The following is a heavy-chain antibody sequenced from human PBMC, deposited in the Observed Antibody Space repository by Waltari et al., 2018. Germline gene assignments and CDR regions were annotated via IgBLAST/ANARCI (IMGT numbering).Heavy chain of an antibody. Sequence: QLVESGGAVVPPGGSLRLSCAASGFIFSRYGILRVAYVQYDGTTRDYGESVRGRFTISRDNPENTVYLQMTSLRPGDTAIYYCARDRLPDHYLYYYMDVWGKGTAVTISS. CDR2: VQYDGTTR. V-gene: IGHV3-30*02. CDR1: GFIFSRYG. CDR3: ARDRLPDHYLYYYMDV. D-gene: IGHD2-21*01. J-gene: IGHJ6*03.